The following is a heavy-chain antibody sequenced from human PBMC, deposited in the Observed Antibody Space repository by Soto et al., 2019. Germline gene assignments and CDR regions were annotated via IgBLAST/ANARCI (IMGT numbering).Heavy chain of an antibody. CDR1: GYTLTSYG. Sequence: QVQLVQSGAEVKKPGASVTVSCKASGYTLTSYGISWERQSPGQGLEWLGWISAYNGNTNYAQKLQGRVTMTTDTSTSTAYMELRSLRSDDTAVYYCAIDTGSDFWSGYYTQVDYWGQETLVTVSS. V-gene: IGHV1-18*01. D-gene: IGHD3-3*01. CDR2: ISAYNGNT. J-gene: IGHJ4*02. CDR3: AIDTGSDFWSGYYTQVDY.